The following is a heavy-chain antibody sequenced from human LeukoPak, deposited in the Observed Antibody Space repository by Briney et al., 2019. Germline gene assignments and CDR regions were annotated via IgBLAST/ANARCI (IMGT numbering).Heavy chain of an antibody. V-gene: IGHV3-7*01. CDR3: ASRIGYDWGPGCFDY. J-gene: IGHJ4*02. CDR1: GFTFSSYW. Sequence: GGSLRLSCAASGFTFSSYWMSWVRQAPGKGLEWVANIKEDGSGEYYVDSVKGRFNISRDNAKNSLYLQMNSLRAEDTAVYYCASRIGYDWGPGCFDYWGQGTLVTVSS. CDR2: IKEDGSGE. D-gene: IGHD5-12*01.